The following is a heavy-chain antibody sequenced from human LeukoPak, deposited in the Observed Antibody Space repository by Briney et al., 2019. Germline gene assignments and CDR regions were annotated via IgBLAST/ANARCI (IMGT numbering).Heavy chain of an antibody. CDR3: AREGGVMAARPDYYYYMDV. CDR1: GYTFTSYG. D-gene: IGHD6-6*01. J-gene: IGHJ6*03. CDR2: ISAYNGNT. V-gene: IGHV1-18*01. Sequence: GASVKVSCKASGYTFTSYGISWVRQAPGQELEWMGWISAYNGNTNYAQKLQGRVTMTTDTSTSTVYMELSSLRSEDTAVYYCAREGGVMAARPDYYYYMDVWGKGTTVTVSS.